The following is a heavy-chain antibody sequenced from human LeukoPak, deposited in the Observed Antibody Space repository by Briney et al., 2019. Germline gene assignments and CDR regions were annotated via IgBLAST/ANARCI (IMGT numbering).Heavy chain of an antibody. CDR3: VREDSSSRFDY. D-gene: IGHD6-13*01. J-gene: IGHJ4*02. CDR2: IYYSGST. V-gene: IGHV4-39*07. CDR1: GDSISRSPYY. Sequence: SETLSLTCTVSGDSISRSPYYWGWIRQPPGKSLEWIGSIYYSGSTYYNPSLKSRVTISVDTSKNQFSLKLSSVTAADTAVYYCVREDSSSRFDYWGQGTLVTVSS.